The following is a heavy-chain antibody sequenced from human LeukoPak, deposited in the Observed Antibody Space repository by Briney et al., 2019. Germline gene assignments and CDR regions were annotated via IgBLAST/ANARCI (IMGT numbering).Heavy chain of an antibody. J-gene: IGHJ4*02. CDR2: IYTSGST. V-gene: IGHV4-4*07. Sequence: SETLSLTCTVSGGSISSNYWSWLRQPAGKGLEWIGRIYTSGSTNYNPSLKSRVTMSVDMSKNQFSLKLGSVTAADTAVYYCATDSSNYFDYWGQGTLVTVSS. CDR3: ATDSSNYFDY. D-gene: IGHD3-22*01. CDR1: GGSISSNY.